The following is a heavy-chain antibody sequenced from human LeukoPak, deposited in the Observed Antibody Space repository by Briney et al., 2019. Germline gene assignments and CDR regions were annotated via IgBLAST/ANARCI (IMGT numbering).Heavy chain of an antibody. CDR2: INPNSGGT. V-gene: IGHV1-2*02. CDR1: GYTFTGYY. CDR3: ARVGTVGAISFDY. J-gene: IGHJ4*02. D-gene: IGHD1-26*01. Sequence: ASVKVSCKASGYTFTGYYMHWVRQAPGQGLEWMGWINPNSGGTNYAQKFQGRVTMTRDTSISTAYMELSRLRSDDTAVYYCARVGTVGAISFDYWGQGTLVTVSS.